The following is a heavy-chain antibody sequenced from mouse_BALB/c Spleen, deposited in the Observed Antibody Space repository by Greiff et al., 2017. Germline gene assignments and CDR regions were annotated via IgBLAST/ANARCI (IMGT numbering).Heavy chain of an antibody. CDR2: ISYSGST. CDR1: GYSITSDYA. CDR3: AGLLPYYYAMDY. J-gene: IGHJ4*01. V-gene: IGHV3-2*02. D-gene: IGHD2-3*01. Sequence: VQLKESGPGLVKPSQSLSLTCTVTGYSITSDYAWNWIRQFPGNKLEWMGYISYSGSTSYNPSLKSRISITRDTSKNQFFLQLNSVTTEDTATYYCAGLLPYYYAMDYWGQGTSVTVSS.